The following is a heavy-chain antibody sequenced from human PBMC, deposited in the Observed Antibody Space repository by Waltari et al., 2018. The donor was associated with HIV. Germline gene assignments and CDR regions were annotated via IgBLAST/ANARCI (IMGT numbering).Heavy chain of an antibody. CDR2: ISSSGSTI. D-gene: IGHD3-16*01. CDR1: GFVFSSYS. CDR3: VRDPKTSWGELDY. J-gene: IGHJ4*02. Sequence: EVRLVESGGGLVQPEESLRLSCAAAGFVFSSYSMNWVRQAPGEGLEWISFISSSGSTIYYADSVKGRFTVSRDNAENSLYLQMNSLRDEDTAVYYCVRDPKTSWGELDYWGQGTLVAVSS. V-gene: IGHV3-48*02.